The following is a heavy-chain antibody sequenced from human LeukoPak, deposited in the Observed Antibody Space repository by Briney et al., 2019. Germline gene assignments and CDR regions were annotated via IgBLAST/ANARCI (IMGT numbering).Heavy chain of an antibody. V-gene: IGHV1-18*01. CDR2: ISAYNGNT. CDR3: ARDHVRRWLRTDETFDY. CDR1: GGTFSSYA. Sequence: GASVKASCKASGGTFSSYAISWVRQAPGQGLEWMGWISAYNGNTNYAQKLQGRVTMTTDTSTSTAYMELRSLRSDDTAVYYCARDHVRRWLRTDETFDYWGQGTLVTVSS. D-gene: IGHD5-24*01. J-gene: IGHJ4*02.